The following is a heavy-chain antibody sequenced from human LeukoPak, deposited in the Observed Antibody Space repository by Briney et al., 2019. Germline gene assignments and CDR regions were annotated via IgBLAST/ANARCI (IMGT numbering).Heavy chain of an antibody. Sequence: ASVKVSCKASGYTFTSYYMHWVRLAPGQGLEWMGIINPSGGSTSYAQKFQGRVTMTRDTSTSTVYMELSSLRSEDTAVYYCARSLTVAGAFQHWGQGTLVTVSS. CDR1: GYTFTSYY. CDR2: INPSGGST. D-gene: IGHD6-19*01. CDR3: ARSLTVAGAFQH. V-gene: IGHV1-46*01. J-gene: IGHJ1*01.